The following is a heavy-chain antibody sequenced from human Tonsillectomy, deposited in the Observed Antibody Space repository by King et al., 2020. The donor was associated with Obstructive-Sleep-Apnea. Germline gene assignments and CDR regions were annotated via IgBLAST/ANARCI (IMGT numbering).Heavy chain of an antibody. Sequence: VQLVESGGGLVQPGGSLRLSCAASGFTFSSYAMSWVRQAPGQGLEWVSTISGSGGSTYYADSVKGRLTISRDNSKNTLYLQMNSLRAEDTAVYHCVGPGSPFAYWGQGTLVTVSS. D-gene: IGHD3-10*01. J-gene: IGHJ4*02. V-gene: IGHV3-23*04. CDR3: VGPGSPFAY. CDR2: ISGSGGST. CDR1: GFTFSSYA.